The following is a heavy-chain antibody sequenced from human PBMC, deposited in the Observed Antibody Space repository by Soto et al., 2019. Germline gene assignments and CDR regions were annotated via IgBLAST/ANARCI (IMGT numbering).Heavy chain of an antibody. Sequence: QVQLVQSGAEVKRPWSSVRVSCRASGGTLSNTGINWVRQAPGQGLEWVGGITPIFASPCYSQNFQDRFTIIAYESTNTVSMDLLSLRSEDPAVYFCARGCATHGCYFGLARVWGQGTLVTVAS. CDR2: ITPIFASP. D-gene: IGHD2-15*01. V-gene: IGHV1-69*01. CDR1: GGTLSNTG. CDR3: ARGCATHGCYFGLARV. J-gene: IGHJ4*02.